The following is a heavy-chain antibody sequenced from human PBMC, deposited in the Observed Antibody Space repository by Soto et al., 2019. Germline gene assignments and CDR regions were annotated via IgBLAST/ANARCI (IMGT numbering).Heavy chain of an antibody. Sequence: QVQLVQSGPEVKKPGSSVKVSCKASGGTFSSHVFTWVRQAPGRGLEWMGGIIPMFGTANHAQKFQGRVTLIADESTNTAYLELSSLGSEDTAVYYCARGSRDCSGGTCFPLPTAEYFRHWGQGTLITVSS. CDR3: ARGSRDCSGGTCFPLPTAEYFRH. V-gene: IGHV1-69*01. CDR1: GGTFSSHV. J-gene: IGHJ1*01. CDR2: IIPMFGTA. D-gene: IGHD2-15*01.